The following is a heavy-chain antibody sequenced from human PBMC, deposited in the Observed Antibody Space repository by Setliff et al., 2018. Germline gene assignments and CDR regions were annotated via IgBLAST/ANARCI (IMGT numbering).Heavy chain of an antibody. J-gene: IGHJ4*02. CDR2: IHHSGET. V-gene: IGHV4-31*03. CDR1: GDSIRRGDY. CDR3: ARARDGIDFDYFDY. Sequence: SETLSLTCTVSGDSIRRGDYWSWIRQHPGKGLEWIGYIHHSGETLYNPSLRSRVIISVDTSKNQFSLKVTSLIAADTAVYYCARARDGIDFDYFDYWGRGTPVTVSS.